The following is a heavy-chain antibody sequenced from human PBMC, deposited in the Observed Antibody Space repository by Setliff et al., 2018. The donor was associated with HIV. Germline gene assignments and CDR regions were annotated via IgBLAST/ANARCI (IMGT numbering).Heavy chain of an antibody. V-gene: IGHV3-23*01. CDR1: DLAFSSYA. Sequence: GGSLRLSCQASDLAFSSYAMSWVRQAPGKGLEWVSIASPSGGTTYYADSVKGRFTISRDNSKSTLYLQMNSLKTEDTAVYYCVRVYDAVVLAGRLWGQGTLVTVSS. D-gene: IGHD2-2*01. J-gene: IGHJ4*02. CDR3: VRVYDAVVLAGRL. CDR2: ASPSGGTT.